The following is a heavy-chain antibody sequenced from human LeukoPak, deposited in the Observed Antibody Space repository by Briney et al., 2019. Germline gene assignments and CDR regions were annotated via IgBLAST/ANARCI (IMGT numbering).Heavy chain of an antibody. V-gene: IGHV3-30*02. CDR2: IRYDGSNK. J-gene: IGHJ4*02. D-gene: IGHD6-19*01. CDR3: ATAVAYTYLDY. CDR1: GFTFSSYG. Sequence: PGGSLRLSCAASGFTFSSYGMHWVRQAPGKGLEWVAVIRYDGSNKYYADSVKGRFTISRDNSKNTLYLQMDSLRAEDTAVYYCATAVAYTYLDYWGQGTLVTVSS.